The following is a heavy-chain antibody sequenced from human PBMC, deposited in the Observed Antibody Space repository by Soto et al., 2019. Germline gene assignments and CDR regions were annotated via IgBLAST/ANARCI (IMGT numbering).Heavy chain of an antibody. Sequence: QLQLQESGPGLVKPSETLSLTCTVSGGSISSSSYYWGWIRQPPGKGLEWIGTIYHSGSTYYNQSLKSRVTISVDTSKNQFSLKLSSVNAADTAVYYCARLGGFLEWLLSPEYFQHWGQGTLVTVSS. CDR3: ARLGGFLEWLLSPEYFQH. CDR1: GGSISSSSYY. D-gene: IGHD3-3*01. V-gene: IGHV4-39*01. CDR2: IYHSGST. J-gene: IGHJ1*01.